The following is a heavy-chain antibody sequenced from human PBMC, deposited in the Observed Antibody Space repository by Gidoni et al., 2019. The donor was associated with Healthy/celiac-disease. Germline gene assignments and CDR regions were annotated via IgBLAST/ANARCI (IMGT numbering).Heavy chain of an antibody. V-gene: IGHV4-39*01. CDR2: IYYSGST. Sequence: QLQLQESGPGLVKPSETLYLIWTVSGGSISNNSYYWGWLRQPPGTGLEWIWSIYYSGSTYYHPALTSRLTISLATSTNQFSLKLSSVTAADTAVYYCLAGLLGLNDDLFDPWGQGILVTVSS. J-gene: IGHJ5*02. CDR1: GGSISNNSYY. CDR3: LAGLLGLNDDLFDP. D-gene: IGHD1-1*01.